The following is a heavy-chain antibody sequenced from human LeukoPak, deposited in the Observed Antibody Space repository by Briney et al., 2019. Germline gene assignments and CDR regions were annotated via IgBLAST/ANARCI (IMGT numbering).Heavy chain of an antibody. CDR1: GDSVSSNSAT. D-gene: IGHD3-22*01. V-gene: IGHV6-1*01. CDR2: TYYRSKRYN. J-gene: IGHJ4*02. Sequence: SQTLSLTCAISGDSVSSNSATWDWTRQSPSRGLEWLGRTYYRSKRYNDYAVSVKSRVTINPDTSKNQFSLQLNSVTPEDTAVYYCAREGSDGYLFDYWGQGSLVIVSS. CDR3: AREGSDGYLFDY.